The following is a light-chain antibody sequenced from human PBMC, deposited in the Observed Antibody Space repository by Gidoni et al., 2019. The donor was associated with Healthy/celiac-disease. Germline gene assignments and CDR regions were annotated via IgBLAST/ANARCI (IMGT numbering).Light chain of an antibody. J-gene: IGKJ1*01. Sequence: DIVMTQSPDSLAVSLGERATINCKSSQSVLYSSNNKNYLAWYQQKPGQPPKLLIYWASTRESGVPDRFSGSGSGTDFTLTISSLQAEDVAVYYCQQYYSTPQVFXQXTKVEIK. CDR3: QQYYSTPQV. CDR1: QSVLYSSNNKNY. CDR2: WAS. V-gene: IGKV4-1*01.